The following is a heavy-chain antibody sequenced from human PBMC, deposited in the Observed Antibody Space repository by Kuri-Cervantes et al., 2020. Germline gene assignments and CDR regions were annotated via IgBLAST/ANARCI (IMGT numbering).Heavy chain of an antibody. Sequence: GGSLRLSCAASGFTFSGFAMSWVRQAPGKGLEWVSAISGSGGSTYYADSVKGRFTISRDNSKNTLYLQMNSLRAEDTAVYYCAKEEGIAAAGIDAFDIWGQGTMVTVSS. CDR1: GFTFSGFA. CDR3: AKEEGIAAAGIDAFDI. D-gene: IGHD6-13*01. J-gene: IGHJ3*02. V-gene: IGHV3-23*01. CDR2: ISGSGGST.